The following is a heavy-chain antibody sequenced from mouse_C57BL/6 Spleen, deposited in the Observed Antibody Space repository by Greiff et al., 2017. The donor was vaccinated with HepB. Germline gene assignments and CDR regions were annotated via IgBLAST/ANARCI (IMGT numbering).Heavy chain of an antibody. CDR1: GYTFTSYW. Sequence: VQLQQPGAELVMPGASVKLSCKASGYTFTSYWMHWVKQRPGQGLEWIGEIDPSDSYTNYNQKFKGKSTLTVDKSSSTAYMQLSSLTSEDSAVYYCAGLYGKAWFAYWCQGTLVTVSA. V-gene: IGHV1-69*01. CDR3: AGLYGKAWFAY. D-gene: IGHD2-1*01. J-gene: IGHJ3*01. CDR2: IDPSDSYT.